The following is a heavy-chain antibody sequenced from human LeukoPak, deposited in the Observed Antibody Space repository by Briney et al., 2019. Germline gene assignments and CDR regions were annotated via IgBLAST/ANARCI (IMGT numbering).Heavy chain of an antibody. CDR2: TYYRSKWYN. J-gene: IGHJ4*02. D-gene: IGHD1-26*01. CDR3: ARDPVGGSTIFDS. Sequence: SQILSLTCAISGDSVSSNSAAWNWIRQSPSRGLEWLGRTYYRSKWYNDYAVSIKSRITINPDTSKNQLSLQLNSVSPEDTAVYFCARDPVGGSTIFDSWGQGTLVTVSS. V-gene: IGHV6-1*01. CDR1: GDSVSSNSAA.